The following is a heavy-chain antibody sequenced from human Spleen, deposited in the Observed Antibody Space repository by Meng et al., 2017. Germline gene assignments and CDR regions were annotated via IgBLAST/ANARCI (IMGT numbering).Heavy chain of an antibody. V-gene: IGHV1-46*01. D-gene: IGHD6-19*01. J-gene: IGHJ4*02. CDR1: GYTFTTYF. Sequence: QVQLVQSGSELKKPGASVKVSCKASGYTFTTYFLHWVRQAPGQGLEWVGTINPGGVSTNYALNLQGRVTIARDTSATTGYMELSSLRSEDTAVYYCARGYTSGGSYYFDYWGQGALVTVSS. CDR3: ARGYTSGGSYYFDY. CDR2: INPGGVST.